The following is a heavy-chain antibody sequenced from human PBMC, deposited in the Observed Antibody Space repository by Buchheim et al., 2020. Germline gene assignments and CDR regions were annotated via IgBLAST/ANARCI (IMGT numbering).Heavy chain of an antibody. J-gene: IGHJ4*02. V-gene: IGHV3-33*01. D-gene: IGHD1-26*01. CDR3: ARASSGSHEYYFDY. Sequence: QVQLVESGGGMVQPGRSLRLSCVASGFRFRSYGMHWVRQAPGKGLEWVAVIWYDGVNKYYADSVKGRFTISRDNSKNTQYLQMNSLRAEDTAVYYCARASSGSHEYYFDYWGQGTL. CDR1: GFRFRSYG. CDR2: IWYDGVNK.